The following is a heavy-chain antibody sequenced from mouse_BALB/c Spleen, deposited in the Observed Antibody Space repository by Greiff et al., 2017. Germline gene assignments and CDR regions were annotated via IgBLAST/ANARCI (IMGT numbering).Heavy chain of an antibody. Sequence: QVQLQQSGAELMKPGASVKISCKATGYTFSSYWIEWIKQRPGHGLEWIGEILPGIVNTNYNEKFKDKATLTADKSSSTAYMQLSSLTSEDSAVYYCARTYGSSYWYFDVWGAGTTVTVSS. J-gene: IGHJ1*01. V-gene: IGHV1-9*01. CDR3: ARTYGSSYWYFDV. D-gene: IGHD1-1*01. CDR1: GYTFSSYW. CDR2: ILPGIVNT.